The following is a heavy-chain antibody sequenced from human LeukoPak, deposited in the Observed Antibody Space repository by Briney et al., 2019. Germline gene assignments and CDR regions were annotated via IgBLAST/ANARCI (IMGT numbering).Heavy chain of an antibody. D-gene: IGHD2-21*02. CDR3: ARTAREPDV. V-gene: IGHV3-11*03. J-gene: IGHJ6*02. CDR2: ISGTSSDT. CDR1: VFTFSDFY. Sequence: GGSLRLSCAASVFTFSDFYMSWIRQAPGRGLEYISYISGTSSDTNYADSVKGRFTISRDNAKNSLYLQMNSLRAEDTAVYYCARTAREPDVRGQGTTVTVSS.